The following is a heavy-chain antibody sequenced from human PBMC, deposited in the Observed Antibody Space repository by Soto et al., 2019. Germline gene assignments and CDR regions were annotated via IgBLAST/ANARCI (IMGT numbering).Heavy chain of an antibody. Sequence: QAQLVESGGGVVQPGRSLRLSCAASGFTFRNYGMHWVRQAPAKGLEWVVLVWYDGGNKNYVDSVKGRFTISRDNSKNTLYLQMNSLRDEDTAVYYCVRAAGYSGNDYVYYYGMDVWGQGTTVTVSS. V-gene: IGHV3-33*01. CDR3: VRAAGYSGNDYVYYYGMDV. CDR2: VWYDGGNK. CDR1: GFTFRNYG. J-gene: IGHJ6*02. D-gene: IGHD5-12*01.